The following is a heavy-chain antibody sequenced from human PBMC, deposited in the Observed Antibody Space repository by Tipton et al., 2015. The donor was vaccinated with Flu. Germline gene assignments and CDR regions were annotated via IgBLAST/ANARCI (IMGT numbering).Heavy chain of an antibody. V-gene: IGHV4-4*07. Sequence: TLSLTCTVSGCSISSYYWSWIRQPAGKGLEWIGRIYTSGSTNYNPSLKSRVTMSVDTSKNQFSLKLSSVTAADTAVYYCAGSLTYYYDSTAADAFDIWGQGTMVTVSS. J-gene: IGHJ3*02. D-gene: IGHD3-22*01. CDR2: IYTSGST. CDR3: AGSLTYYYDSTAADAFDI. CDR1: GCSISSYY.